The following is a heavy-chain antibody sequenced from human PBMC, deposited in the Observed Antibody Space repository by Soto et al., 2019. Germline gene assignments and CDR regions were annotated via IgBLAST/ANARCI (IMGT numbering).Heavy chain of an antibody. J-gene: IGHJ3*01. CDR2: IYYRGST. D-gene: IGHD1-1*01. Sequence: SQMRSLTRTFSDGSVAKLCYCWGRIPQIPGKGLEWIATIYYRGSTYYNPSLKNRLTISIDTSTNQFSLQMKSVTAADTAIYYCARHRLEVINTSSGFDLRGQGT. CDR1: DGSVAKLCYC. CDR3: ARHRLEVINTSSGFDL. V-gene: IGHV4-39*01.